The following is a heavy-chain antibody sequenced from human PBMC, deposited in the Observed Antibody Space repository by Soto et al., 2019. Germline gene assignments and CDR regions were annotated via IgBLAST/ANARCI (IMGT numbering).Heavy chain of an antibody. CDR3: ARPKDRQRLGGNYYYIVDV. V-gene: IGHV1-69*05. CDR1: GGTFSTSA. J-gene: IGHJ6*02. Sequence: QVQLVQSGAAVTKPGSSVKVSCKASGGTFSTSAISWVRQSPGQGLEWVGGIMPVFATPAYAQKFQGRVTITSDESTTTAYLELTSPSTDDTAVSYCARPKDRQRLGGNYYYIVDVWGPGTAITVSS. CDR2: IMPVFATP. D-gene: IGHD3-16*01.